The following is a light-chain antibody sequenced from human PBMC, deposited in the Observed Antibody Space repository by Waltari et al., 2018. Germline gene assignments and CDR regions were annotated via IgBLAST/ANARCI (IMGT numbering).Light chain of an antibody. V-gene: IGKV1-39*01. J-gene: IGKJ5*01. CDR1: QIIDNF. CDR3: QQSYTVPT. CDR2: FTS. Sequence: DIRMNQAPYSLSASVGERVTITCRTGQIIDNFLNWYQQKPGKAPKLLIYFTSNLQSGVPSRFSGDGSGTTSTLTITSLQPEDFATYYCQQSYTVPTFGQGTRLEIK.